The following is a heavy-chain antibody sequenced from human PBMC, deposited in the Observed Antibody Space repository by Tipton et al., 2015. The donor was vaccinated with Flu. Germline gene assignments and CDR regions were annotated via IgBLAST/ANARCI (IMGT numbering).Heavy chain of an antibody. Sequence: LRLSCTVSGGSISSSSYYWGWIRQPPGKGLKWIGNFYYSGSTYYNPSLESRVTISTSKNQFSLKLTSVSAADTAVYYCATLNDYRGYGHFDLWGRGTLVTVSS. J-gene: IGHJ2*01. D-gene: IGHD4-11*01. V-gene: IGHV4-39*01. CDR1: GGSISSSSYY. CDR3: ATLNDYRGYGHFDL. CDR2: FYYSGST.